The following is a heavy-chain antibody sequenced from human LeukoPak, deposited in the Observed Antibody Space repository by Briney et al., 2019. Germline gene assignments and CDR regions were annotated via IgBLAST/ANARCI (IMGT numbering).Heavy chain of an antibody. J-gene: IGHJ4*02. CDR2: IKEDGSEK. CDR3: ARDTIVGATNDY. CDR1: GFTFTSYW. V-gene: IGHV3-7*01. D-gene: IGHD1-26*01. Sequence: PGGSLRLSCAASGFTFTSYWMSWVRQAPGKGLEWVANIKEDGSEKYYVDSVKGRFTISRDNAKNSLYLQMNSLRAEDTAVYYCARDTIVGATNDYWGQGTLVTVSS.